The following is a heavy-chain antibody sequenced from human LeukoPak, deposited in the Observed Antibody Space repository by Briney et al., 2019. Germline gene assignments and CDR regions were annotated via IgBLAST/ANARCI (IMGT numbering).Heavy chain of an antibody. CDR1: GFTSSSHW. CDR2: IKEDGSEI. J-gene: IGHJ4*02. V-gene: IGHV3-7*01. Sequence: GGSLRLSCAASGFTSSSHWMTWVRQAPGKGLEWVAHIKEDGSEIYYVDSVKGRFTISRDNAKNSVFLQMNSVRAEDMAVYYCGRDMRAAAGIVDYWGQGILVTVSS. D-gene: IGHD6-13*01. CDR3: GRDMRAAAGIVDY.